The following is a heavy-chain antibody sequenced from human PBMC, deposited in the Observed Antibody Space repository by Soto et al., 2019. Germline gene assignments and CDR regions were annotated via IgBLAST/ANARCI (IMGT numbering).Heavy chain of an antibody. CDR3: AREGVSSTWYYYYAMDV. J-gene: IGHJ6*02. D-gene: IGHD6-13*01. Sequence: PSETLSLTCTVSGGSISSYYWNWIRQPPEKGLEWIGYISYSGSTNYNPSLKSRVTISVDTSKKQFSLKLSSVTAADTAVYYCAREGVSSTWYYYYAMDVWGQGTTVTVSS. CDR2: ISYSGST. V-gene: IGHV4-59*01. CDR1: GGSISSYY.